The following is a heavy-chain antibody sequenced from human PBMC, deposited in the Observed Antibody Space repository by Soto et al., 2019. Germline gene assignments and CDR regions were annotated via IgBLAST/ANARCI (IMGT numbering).Heavy chain of an antibody. V-gene: IGHV3-33*01. CDR1: GFGISTYG. J-gene: IGHJ4*02. Sequence: GGSLRLSCEASGFGISTYGLHWVRQAPGKGLEWLAFIWYDGSNQHYAASVKGRFTISRDNSRNTLYLQMNNLRADDTAVYFCARAVSSATYYDCIGYWGRGTLVTVSS. CDR2: IWYDGSNQ. CDR3: ARAVSSATYYDCIGY. D-gene: IGHD1-26*01.